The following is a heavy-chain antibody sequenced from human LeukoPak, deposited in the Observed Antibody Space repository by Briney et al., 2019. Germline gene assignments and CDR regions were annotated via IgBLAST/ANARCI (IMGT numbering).Heavy chain of an antibody. D-gene: IGHD1-26*01. CDR2: ITSSGSTI. V-gene: IGHV3-11*01. CDR1: GFTFSVYY. Sequence: PGGSLRLSCAASGFTFSVYYMSWIRQAPGKGLEWVSYITSSGSTIYYADSVKGRFTISRDNAKNSLYLQMNSLRAEDTAVYYCARPRSGSYFGYYYYMDVWGKGTTVTVSS. J-gene: IGHJ6*03. CDR3: ARPRSGSYFGYYYYMDV.